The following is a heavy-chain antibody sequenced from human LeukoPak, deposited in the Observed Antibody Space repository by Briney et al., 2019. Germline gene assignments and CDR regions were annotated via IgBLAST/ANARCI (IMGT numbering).Heavy chain of an antibody. J-gene: IGHJ4*02. CDR2: MNPNSGNT. CDR3: ARAIYDYVWGSPYYFDY. Sequence: GASVKVSCKASVYTFTSYDINWVRQATGQGLEWMGWMNPNSGNTGYAQKFQGRVTMTRNTSISTAYMELSSLRSEDTAVYYCARAIYDYVWGSPYYFDYWGQGTLVTVSS. V-gene: IGHV1-8*01. CDR1: VYTFTSYD. D-gene: IGHD3-16*01.